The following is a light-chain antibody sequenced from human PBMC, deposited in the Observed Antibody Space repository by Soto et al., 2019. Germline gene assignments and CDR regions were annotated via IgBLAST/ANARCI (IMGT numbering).Light chain of an antibody. CDR2: GAS. CDR3: QQYGSSGT. CDR1: QSVSSSY. J-gene: IGKJ1*01. Sequence: EIVLTQSPGTLSLCPGERATLSCRASQSVSSSYLAWYQQKPGQAPRLLIYGASNRATGIPDRFSGSGSGTDFTLTISRLEPEDFAVYYCQQYGSSGTFGQGTKVDI. V-gene: IGKV3-20*01.